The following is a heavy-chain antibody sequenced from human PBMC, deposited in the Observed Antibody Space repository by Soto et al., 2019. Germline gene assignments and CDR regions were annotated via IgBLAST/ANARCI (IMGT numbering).Heavy chain of an antibody. CDR3: AREYDSSGYYYGPLYYGMDV. J-gene: IGHJ6*02. CDR1: GYTFTGYY. CDR2: INPNSGGT. V-gene: IGHV1-2*02. D-gene: IGHD3-22*01. Sequence: ASVKVSCKXSGYTFTGYYMHWVRQAPGQGLEWMGWINPNSGGTNYAQKFQGRVTMTRDTSISTAYMELSRLRSDDTAVYYCAREYDSSGYYYGPLYYGMDVWGQGTTVTVSS.